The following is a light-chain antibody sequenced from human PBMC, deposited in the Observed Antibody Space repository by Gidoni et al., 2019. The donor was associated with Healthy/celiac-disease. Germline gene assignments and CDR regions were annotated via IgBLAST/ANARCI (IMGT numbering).Light chain of an antibody. V-gene: IGKV3-11*01. CDR3: QQRSNWPRVT. J-gene: IGKJ3*01. CDR2: DAS. Sequence: EIVLTQSPATLSLSPGERATLSCRASQSVSSYLTWYQQKHGKAPRLLIYDASNRATGIPARFSGSGSGTDFTLTISSLEPEDFAVYYCQQRSNWPRVTFGPGTKVDIK. CDR1: QSVSSY.